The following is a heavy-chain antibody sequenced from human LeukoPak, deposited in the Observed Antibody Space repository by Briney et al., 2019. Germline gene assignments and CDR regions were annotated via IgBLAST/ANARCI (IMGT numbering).Heavy chain of an antibody. D-gene: IGHD2-2*01. CDR2: IRYDGSNK. V-gene: IGHV3-30*02. CDR1: GFTFSSYG. J-gene: IGHJ4*02. Sequence: GGSLRLSCAASGFTFSSYGMHWVRQAPGKGLEWVAFIRYDGSNKYYADSVKGRFTISRDNSKNTLYLQMNSLGAEDTAVYYCAKDQGGCSSTSCPFDYWGQGTLVTVSS. CDR3: AKDQGGCSSTSCPFDY.